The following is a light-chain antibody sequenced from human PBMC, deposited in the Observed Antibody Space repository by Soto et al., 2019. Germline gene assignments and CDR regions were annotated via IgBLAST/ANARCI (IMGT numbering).Light chain of an antibody. Sequence: DIQMTQSPSTLSASVGDRVTITCRASQSISSWLAWYQQKPGKAPKLLIYDASSLESGVPSRFSGSGSGTEFTLTISSLQPHDFATYYCQQYNSYSWMFGQATKVVIK. CDR1: QSISSW. CDR2: DAS. V-gene: IGKV1-5*01. CDR3: QQYNSYSWM. J-gene: IGKJ1*01.